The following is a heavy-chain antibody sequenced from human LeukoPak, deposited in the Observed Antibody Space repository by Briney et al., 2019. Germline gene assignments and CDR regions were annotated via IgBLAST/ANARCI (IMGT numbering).Heavy chain of an antibody. D-gene: IGHD4-23*01. CDR3: ARTQSSGGNSPLDT. J-gene: IGHJ5*02. V-gene: IGHV4-59*01. Sequence: SGTLSLTCTVSGASISSYYWSWIRQPPGKGLEWIGYINYSGSTHYKPSLKGRVTISVDTSKNQFSLKLSSVTAADTAVYFCARTQSSGGNSPLDTWGQGTLATVSS. CDR2: INYSGST. CDR1: GASISSYY.